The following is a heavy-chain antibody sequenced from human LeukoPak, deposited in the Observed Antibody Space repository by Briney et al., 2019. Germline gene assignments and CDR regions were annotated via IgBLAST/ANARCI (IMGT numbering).Heavy chain of an antibody. CDR1: GFTFRNYG. CDR2: IADDGGAK. Sequence: GGSLRLSCVVSGFTFRNYGMHWVRQAPGKGLEWVAVIADDGGAKFYADSVMGRITISRDNSKNTLYLQMNSLRAEDTAVYYCAKEATWGEWYFDYWGQGTLVTVSS. V-gene: IGHV3-30*18. D-gene: IGHD3-10*01. J-gene: IGHJ4*02. CDR3: AKEATWGEWYFDY.